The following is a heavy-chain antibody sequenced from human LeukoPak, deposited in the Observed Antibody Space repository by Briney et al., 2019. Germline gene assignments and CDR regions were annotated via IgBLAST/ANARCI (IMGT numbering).Heavy chain of an antibody. CDR2: IRRKRGST. CDR3: VKDLRSDFMGVLSRYLSY. D-gene: IGHD2/OR15-2a*01. CDR1: GFTFSSSA. V-gene: IGHV3-64D*09. J-gene: IGHJ4*02. Sequence: GGSLRLSCSASGFTFSSSAMHWVRQAPGKRLEYVAAIRRKRGSTYYADSVKGRFTISRDNSKNTLYLQMSSLRAEDTAVYLCVKDLRSDFMGVLSRYLSYWGQGTLVTVSS.